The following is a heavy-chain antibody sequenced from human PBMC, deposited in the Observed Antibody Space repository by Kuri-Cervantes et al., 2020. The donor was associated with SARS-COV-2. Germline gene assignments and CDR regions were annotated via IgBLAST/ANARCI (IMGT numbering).Heavy chain of an antibody. V-gene: IGHV3-30*02. J-gene: IGHJ5*02. Sequence: GESLKISCAASGFTFSSYWMSWVRQAPGKGLEWVGFVRRDGSNYYYADSVKGRFTISRDNSKNSLYLEMNSQRPEDPAVYYCSTVDTASLDPWGQGTQVTVSS. D-gene: IGHD5-18*01. CDR3: STVDTASLDP. CDR2: VRRDGSNY. CDR1: GFTFSSYW.